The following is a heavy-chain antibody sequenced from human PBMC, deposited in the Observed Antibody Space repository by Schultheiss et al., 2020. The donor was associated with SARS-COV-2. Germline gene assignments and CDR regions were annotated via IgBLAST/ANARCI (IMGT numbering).Heavy chain of an antibody. Sequence: GGSLRLSCAASGFTFSSYSMNWVRQAPGKGLEWVSSISSSSSYIYYADSVKGRFTISRDNAKNSLYLQMNSLRAEDTAVYYCASWVGNSGSYYWDNWFDPWGQGTLVTVSS. CDR1: GFTFSSYS. V-gene: IGHV3-21*01. D-gene: IGHD1-26*01. CDR3: ASWVGNSGSYYWDNWFDP. J-gene: IGHJ5*02. CDR2: ISSSSSYI.